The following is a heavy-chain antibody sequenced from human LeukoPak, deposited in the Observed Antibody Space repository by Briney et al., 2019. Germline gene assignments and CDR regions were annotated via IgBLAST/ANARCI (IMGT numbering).Heavy chain of an antibody. V-gene: IGHV3-7*01. CDR3: ARDYQVAGNGLRY. CDR1: GFTFSNYW. D-gene: IGHD6-19*01. CDR2: INQDGSEK. Sequence: GGSLRLSCAASGFTFSNYWMSWVRQAPGKGLEWLANINQDGSEKYYIDSVKGRFTISRDNAKNSLYLQMNSLRAEDTAVYYCARDYQVAGNGLRYWGQGTLVTVSS. J-gene: IGHJ4*02.